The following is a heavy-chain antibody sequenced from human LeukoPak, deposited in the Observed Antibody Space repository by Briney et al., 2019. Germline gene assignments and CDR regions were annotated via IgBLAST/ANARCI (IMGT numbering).Heavy chain of an antibody. CDR2: ISAYNGKT. CDR1: GYTFTNYG. J-gene: IGHJ5*02. CDR3: ASGAINNNWFDP. D-gene: IGHD4/OR15-4a*01. V-gene: IGHV1-18*01. Sequence: ASVTVSFKASGYTFTNYGISWVRQAPGQGREWMGWISAYNGKTNYAQKFQGRVTITTDTSTSTAYMELRSLRSDDTAVYCCASGAINNNWFDPWGQGTLVTVSS.